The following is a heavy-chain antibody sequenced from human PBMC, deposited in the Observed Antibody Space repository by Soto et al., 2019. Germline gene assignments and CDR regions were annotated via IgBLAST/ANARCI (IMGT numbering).Heavy chain of an antibody. CDR2: IIPILGIA. D-gene: IGHD3-10*01. Sequence: SVKVSCKASGGTFSSYTISWVRQAPGQGLEWMGRIIPILGIANYAQKFQGRVTITADKSTSTAYMELSSPRSEGTAVYYCATWNPGSHPYYHDYWGQGTLVTVSS. CDR1: GGTFSSYT. CDR3: ATWNPGSHPYYHDY. J-gene: IGHJ4*02. V-gene: IGHV1-69*02.